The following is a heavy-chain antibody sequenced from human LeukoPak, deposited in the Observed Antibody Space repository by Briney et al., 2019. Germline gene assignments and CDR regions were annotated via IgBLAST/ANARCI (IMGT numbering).Heavy chain of an antibody. D-gene: IGHD5-24*01. CDR3: ARGVMATIVQFDY. J-gene: IGHJ4*02. Sequence: SETLSLTCTVSDDSISSYYWSWIRQPPGKGLEWIGEINHSGSTNYNPSLKSRVTISVDTSKNQFSLKLSSVTAADTAVYYCARGVMATIVQFDYWGQGTLVTVSS. CDR2: INHSGST. CDR1: DDSISSYY. V-gene: IGHV4-34*01.